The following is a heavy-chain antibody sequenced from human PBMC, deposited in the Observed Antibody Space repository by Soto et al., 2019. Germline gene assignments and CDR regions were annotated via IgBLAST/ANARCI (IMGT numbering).Heavy chain of an antibody. Sequence: EVQLLESGGGLVQPGGSLRLSCAASGFTFSSYAMSWVRQAPGKGLEWVSTISGSGGTTYYADSVKGRFTISRDYCKNTLYLKVNSVRVVDTAVYSCANNRYDCIGYFFNYYWGQGNLVTVSP. CDR1: GFTFSSYA. V-gene: IGHV3-23*01. CDR3: ANNRYDCIGYFFNYY. J-gene: IGHJ4*01. D-gene: IGHD3-22*01. CDR2: ISGSGGTT.